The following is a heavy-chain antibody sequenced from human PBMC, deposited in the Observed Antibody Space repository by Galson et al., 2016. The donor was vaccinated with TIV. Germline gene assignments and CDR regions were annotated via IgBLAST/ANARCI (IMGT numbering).Heavy chain of an antibody. CDR2: VYYTGST. CDR3: ARVTPAFFGVQRYHYFGMDV. Sequence: SETLSLTCSVSDDAISRYYRSWIRVPPGKGLEWIGNVYYTGSTDYNPSLRSRVTMSVDLSKDQFSLSLNSVTAADTAVYYCARVTPAFFGVQRYHYFGMDVWGQGTSVTVSS. D-gene: IGHD3-16*01. V-gene: IGHV4-59*01. J-gene: IGHJ6*02. CDR1: DDAISRYY.